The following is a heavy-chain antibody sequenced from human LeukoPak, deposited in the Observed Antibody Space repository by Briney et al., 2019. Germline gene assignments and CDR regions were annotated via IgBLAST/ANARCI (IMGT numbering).Heavy chain of an antibody. Sequence: GRSLRLSCAASGFTFSSYAMHWVRQAPGKGLEWVAVISYDGSNKYYADSVKGRFTISRDNSKNTLYLQMNSLRAEDTAVYYCAREAASQLLWFGELSPPGEDYYYGMDVWGQGTTVTVSS. CDR3: AREAASQLLWFGELSPPGEDYYYGMDV. J-gene: IGHJ6*02. CDR2: ISYDGSNK. V-gene: IGHV3-30-3*01. D-gene: IGHD3-10*01. CDR1: GFTFSSYA.